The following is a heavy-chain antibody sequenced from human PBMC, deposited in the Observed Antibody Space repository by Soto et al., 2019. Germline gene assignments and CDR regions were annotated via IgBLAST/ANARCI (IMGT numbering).Heavy chain of an antibody. CDR2: ISNNGVST. D-gene: IGHD2-2*01. Sequence: EVQLVESGGILVQPGGSLRLSCVASGFSFSNYAMHWVRQAPGKELEFVSAISNNGVSTYYANSVKGRFIISRDNSKNTLYLQMGSLRAEDMAVYYCARGGPYQLLSDFDYWGQGTLVTVSS. CDR1: GFSFSNYA. V-gene: IGHV3-64*01. CDR3: ARGGPYQLLSDFDY. J-gene: IGHJ4*02.